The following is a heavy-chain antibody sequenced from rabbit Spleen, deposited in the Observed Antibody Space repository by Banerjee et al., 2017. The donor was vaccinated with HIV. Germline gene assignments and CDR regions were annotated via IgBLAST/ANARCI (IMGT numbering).Heavy chain of an antibody. CDR3: ARGSATMTMMITGYYFNL. Sequence: QEQLVESGGGLVQPEGSLTLSCTASGFSFSNKAVMCWVRQAPGKGLEWIACIWTGDTGNTYYANWARGRFTISKTSSTTVTLQMTSLTAADTATYFCARGSATMTMMITGYYFNLWGPGTLVTVS. CDR1: GFSFSNKAV. CDR2: IWTGDTGNT. J-gene: IGHJ4*01. D-gene: IGHD2-1*01. V-gene: IGHV1S45*01.